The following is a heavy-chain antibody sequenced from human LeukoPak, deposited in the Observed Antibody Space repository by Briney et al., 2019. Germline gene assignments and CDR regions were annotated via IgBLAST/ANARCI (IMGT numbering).Heavy chain of an antibody. D-gene: IGHD2-15*01. V-gene: IGHV5-51*01. CDR2: IYPADSDI. CDR3: ARQEYCSGGSCYTWFDP. J-gene: IGHJ5*02. CDR1: GYSINNYW. Sequence: GESLKISCKGSGYSINNYWIGWVRQMPGKGLEWRGIIYPADSDIRYSPSFQGQVTISAHKPITTAYLQWSSLKASDTPMYYCARQEYCSGGSCYTWFDPWGQGTLVTVSS.